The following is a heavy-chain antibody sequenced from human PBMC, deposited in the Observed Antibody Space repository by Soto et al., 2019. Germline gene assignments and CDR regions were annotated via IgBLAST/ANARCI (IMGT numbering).Heavy chain of an antibody. CDR1: GGSISSHY. CDR3: AKELKPYNSGWYFALS. Sequence: SETLSLTCTVSGGSISSHYWSWIRQPAGKGLEWIGRIYLSGNTKINPSLKNRVTMSVDASKNQFSLNLKSVTAADTAVYYCAKELKPYNSGWYFALSGGQGTLVTVSS. D-gene: IGHD6-19*01. V-gene: IGHV4-4*07. CDR2: IYLSGNT. J-gene: IGHJ4*02.